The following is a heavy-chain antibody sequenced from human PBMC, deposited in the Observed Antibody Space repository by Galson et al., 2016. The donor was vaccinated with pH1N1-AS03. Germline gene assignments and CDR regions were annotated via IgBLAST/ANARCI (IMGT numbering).Heavy chain of an antibody. J-gene: IGHJ5*02. Sequence: PALVKPTQTLTLTCTFSGFSLSTSGVGVGWIRQAPGKALEWLAIISWNDDIRYSPSLRNRLPITKDTSKSQVVLTMTNMDPVDTATYFCARAYYGDFADWCDPWGQGTLVTVSS. D-gene: IGHD4-17*01. CDR1: GFSLSTSGVG. CDR3: ARAYYGDFADWCDP. V-gene: IGHV2-5*01. CDR2: ISWNDDI.